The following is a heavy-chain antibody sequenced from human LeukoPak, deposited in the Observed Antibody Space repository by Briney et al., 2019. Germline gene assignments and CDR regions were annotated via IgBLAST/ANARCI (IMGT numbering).Heavy chain of an antibody. J-gene: IGHJ4*02. CDR2: ISGSGGST. D-gene: IGHD6-13*01. CDR3: AKDSAVRSLRPGIAAAGTSYFDY. Sequence: PGGSLRLSCAASGFTFSSYAMSWVRQAPGKGLEWVSAISGSGGSTYYADSVKGRFTISRDNSKNTLYLQMSSLRAEDTAVYYCAKDSAVRSLRPGIAAAGTSYFDYWGQGTLVTVSS. CDR1: GFTFSSYA. V-gene: IGHV3-23*01.